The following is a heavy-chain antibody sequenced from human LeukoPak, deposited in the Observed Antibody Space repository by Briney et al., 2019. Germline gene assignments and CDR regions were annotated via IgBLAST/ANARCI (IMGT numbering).Heavy chain of an antibody. V-gene: IGHV3-23*01. CDR1: GFPFSSYA. D-gene: IGHD4-17*01. Sequence: GGSLRLSCAASGFPFSSYAMTWGRQAPGKGLEWVSGITGSVSSAYYADSVRVRFTIYRENSKNTLYLQMNVLRADDTQVYYCARGATPFDYCGNSVYWGQGTLVTVSS. CDR3: ARGATPFDYCGNSVY. J-gene: IGHJ4*02. CDR2: ITGSVSSA.